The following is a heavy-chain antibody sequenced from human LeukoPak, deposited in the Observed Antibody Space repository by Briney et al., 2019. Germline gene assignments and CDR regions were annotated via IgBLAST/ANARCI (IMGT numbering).Heavy chain of an antibody. Sequence: SETLSLTCTVSGGSISSSSYYWGWIRQPPGKGLEWIGSIYYSGSTYYNPSLKSRVTISVDTSKNQFSLKLSSVTAADTAVYYCARGNNYYYYMDVWGKGTTVTVSS. J-gene: IGHJ6*03. CDR1: GGSISSSSYY. CDR3: ARGNNYYYYMDV. V-gene: IGHV4-39*07. CDR2: IYYSGST.